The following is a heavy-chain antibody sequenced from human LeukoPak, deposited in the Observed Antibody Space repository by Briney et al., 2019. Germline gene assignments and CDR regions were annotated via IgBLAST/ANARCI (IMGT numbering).Heavy chain of an antibody. J-gene: IGHJ6*03. Sequence: ASVKVSCKASGYTFTSYDINWVRQATGQGLEWMGWMNPNSGNTGYAQKFQGRVTMTRNTSISTAYMELSSLRSEDTAVYYCARFPAAGTPTYYYYYMDVWGKGTTVTISS. D-gene: IGHD1-7*01. CDR2: MNPNSGNT. CDR3: ARFPAAGTPTYYYYYMDV. CDR1: GYTFTSYD. V-gene: IGHV1-8*01.